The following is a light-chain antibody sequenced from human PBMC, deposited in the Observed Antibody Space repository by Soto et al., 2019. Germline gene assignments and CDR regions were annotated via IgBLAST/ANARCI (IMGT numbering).Light chain of an antibody. Sequence: QSALTQPVSVSGSPGQSITISCTGTSSDVGGYNYVSWYQQHPGKAPKLMIYEVNNRPSGVSNRFSGSKSGNTASLTISGLQAEDEADYYCSSFTRSSTWLFGGGTQLTVL. CDR2: EVN. J-gene: IGLJ3*02. CDR1: SSDVGGYNY. V-gene: IGLV2-14*01. CDR3: SSFTRSSTWL.